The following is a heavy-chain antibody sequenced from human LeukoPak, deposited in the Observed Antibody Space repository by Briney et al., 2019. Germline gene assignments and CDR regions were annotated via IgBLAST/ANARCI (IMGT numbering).Heavy chain of an antibody. CDR1: GGSISSYN. Sequence: SETLSLTCTVSGGSISSYNWSWIQQPAGKGLEWIGRLYSSGSTNYSPSLKSRITMSADTSKNQFSLKLNSVTAADTAVYYCARHSSGWSFDSWGQGTLVTVSS. J-gene: IGHJ4*02. CDR3: ARHSSGWSFDS. V-gene: IGHV4-4*07. CDR2: LYSSGST. D-gene: IGHD6-19*01.